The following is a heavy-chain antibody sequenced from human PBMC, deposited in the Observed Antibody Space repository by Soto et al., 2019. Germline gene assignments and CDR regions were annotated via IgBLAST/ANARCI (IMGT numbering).Heavy chain of an antibody. D-gene: IGHD2-15*01. J-gene: IGHJ4*02. CDR1: GFTFSSYA. CDR2: ISGSGGST. CDR3: AKDVFRGSYYYFDY. Sequence: LRLSCAASGFTFSSYAMSWVRQAPGKGLEWVSAISGSGGSTYYADPVKGRFTISRDNSKNTLYLQMNSLRAEDTAVYYCAKDVFRGSYYYFDYWGQGTLVTVSS. V-gene: IGHV3-23*01.